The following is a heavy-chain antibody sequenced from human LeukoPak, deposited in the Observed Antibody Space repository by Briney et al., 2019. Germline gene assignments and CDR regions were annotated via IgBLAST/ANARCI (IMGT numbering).Heavy chain of an antibody. CDR2: IIPILGIA. J-gene: IGHJ4*02. Sequence: SVKVSCKASGGTFSSYTISWVRQAPGQGLEWMGRIIPILGIANYAQKFRGRVTITADKSTSTAYMELSSLRSEDTAVYYCARDWNIVVVTAMLAYWGQGTLVTVSS. V-gene: IGHV1-69*04. CDR3: ARDWNIVVVTAMLAY. D-gene: IGHD2-21*02. CDR1: GGTFSSYT.